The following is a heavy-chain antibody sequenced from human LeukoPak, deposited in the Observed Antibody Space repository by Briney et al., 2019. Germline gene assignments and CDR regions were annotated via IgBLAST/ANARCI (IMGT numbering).Heavy chain of an antibody. CDR2: ISSSSSTI. J-gene: IGHJ1*01. D-gene: IGHD3-10*01. V-gene: IGHV3-48*01. Sequence: GGSLRLSCAASGFTFSSYSMNWVRQAPGKGLEWVSYISSSSSTIYYADSVKGRFTISRDNAKNSLYLQMNSLRAEDTAVYYCARDDRASYFQHWGQGTLVTVSS. CDR1: GFTFSSYS. CDR3: ARDDRASYFQH.